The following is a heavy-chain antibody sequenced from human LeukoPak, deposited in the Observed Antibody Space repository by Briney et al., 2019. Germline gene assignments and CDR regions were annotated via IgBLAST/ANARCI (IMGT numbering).Heavy chain of an antibody. CDR3: AKTSSSGSLDY. D-gene: IGHD1-26*01. CDR1: GFTVSSNS. J-gene: IGHJ4*02. V-gene: IGHV3-66*03. CDR2: IYSDNT. Sequence: GGSLRLSCTVSGFTVSSNSMSWVRQAPGKGLEWVSFIYSDNTHYSDSVKGRFTISRDNSKNTLYLQMNSLRAEDAAVYYCAKTSSSGSLDYWGQGTLVTVSS.